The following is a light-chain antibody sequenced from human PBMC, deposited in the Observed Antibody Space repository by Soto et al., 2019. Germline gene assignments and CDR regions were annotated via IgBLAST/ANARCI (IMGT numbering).Light chain of an antibody. CDR2: GAT. CDR3: QQYGSALPECT. Sequence: EIVLTQSPGTLSLSSGERATLSCRASQSVTSSYVAWYQQKPGQAPRLLIYGATSRATGIPDRFSGSGSGTDFTLTISRLEPEDFAVSYCQQYGSALPECTFGGGTKVEIK. V-gene: IGKV3-20*01. CDR1: QSVTSSY. J-gene: IGKJ4*01.